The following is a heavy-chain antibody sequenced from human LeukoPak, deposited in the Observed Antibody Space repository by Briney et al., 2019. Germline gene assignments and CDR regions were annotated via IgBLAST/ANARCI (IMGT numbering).Heavy chain of an antibody. CDR1: GFSFSSSW. CDR3: ARDTYYDFWSGPLRPGAFDI. J-gene: IGHJ3*02. D-gene: IGHD3-3*01. Sequence: GGSLRLSCAASGFSFSSSWMNWVRQAPGKGLEWVANINQDGSEKYYVDSVKGRFTISRDNAKNSLYLQMNSLRAEDTAVYYCARDTYYDFWSGPLRPGAFDIWGQGTMVTVSS. V-gene: IGHV3-7*01. CDR2: INQDGSEK.